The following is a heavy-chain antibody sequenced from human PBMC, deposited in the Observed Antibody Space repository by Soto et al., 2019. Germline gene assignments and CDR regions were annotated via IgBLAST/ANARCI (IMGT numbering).Heavy chain of an antibody. Sequence: SVKVSCKASGGTFSSYAISWVRQAPGQGLEWMGGIIPIFGTANYAQKFQGRVTITADKSTSTAYMELSSLRSEDTAVYYCARVRRIVVVPAAMHYYYGMDVWGQGTTVTVSS. J-gene: IGHJ6*02. CDR3: ARVRRIVVVPAAMHYYYGMDV. CDR1: GGTFSSYA. V-gene: IGHV1-69*06. D-gene: IGHD2-2*01. CDR2: IIPIFGTA.